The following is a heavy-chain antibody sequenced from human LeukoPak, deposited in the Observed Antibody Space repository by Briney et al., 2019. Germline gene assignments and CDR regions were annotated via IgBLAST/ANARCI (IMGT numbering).Heavy chain of an antibody. V-gene: IGHV1-46*01. CDR3: ARDLAGGTAMVVYYYYGMDV. D-gene: IGHD5-18*01. CDR2: INPSGGST. J-gene: IGHJ6*02. Sequence: ASVKVSCKASRYTFTSYYMHWVRQAPGQGLEWMGIINPSGGSTSYAQKFQGRVTMTRDTSTSTVYMELSSLRSEDTAVYYCARDLAGGTAMVVYYYYGMDVWGQGTTVTVSS. CDR1: RYTFTSYY.